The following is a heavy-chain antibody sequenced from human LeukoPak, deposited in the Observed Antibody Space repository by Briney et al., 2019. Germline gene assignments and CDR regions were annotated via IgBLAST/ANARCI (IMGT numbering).Heavy chain of an antibody. CDR3: AKGDYYDSSAYYPASFDY. J-gene: IGHJ4*02. Sequence: GRSLRLSCAASGFTFSSYAMHWVRQAPGKGLEWVAVISYDGSNKYYADSVKGRFTISRDNSKNTLYLQMNSLRAEDTAVYYCAKGDYYDSSAYYPASFDYWGQGTLVTVSS. CDR1: GFTFSSYA. D-gene: IGHD3-22*01. CDR2: ISYDGSNK. V-gene: IGHV3-30-3*01.